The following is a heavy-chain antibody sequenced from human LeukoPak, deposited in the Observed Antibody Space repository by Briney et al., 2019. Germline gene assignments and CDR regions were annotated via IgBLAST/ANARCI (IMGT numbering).Heavy chain of an antibody. Sequence: SETLSLTCTVSGGSLSSTSYFWGWIRQPPGKGLEFIGTLHYSGGTHYNPSLKSRATISVDRSKNQFSLKLSSVTSADTAVYYCARDWDGSYDFNAFDIRGQGTMVTVSS. CDR3: ARDWDGSYDFNAFDI. CDR1: GGSLSSTSYF. V-gene: IGHV4-39*07. CDR2: LHYSGGT. D-gene: IGHD5-12*01. J-gene: IGHJ3*02.